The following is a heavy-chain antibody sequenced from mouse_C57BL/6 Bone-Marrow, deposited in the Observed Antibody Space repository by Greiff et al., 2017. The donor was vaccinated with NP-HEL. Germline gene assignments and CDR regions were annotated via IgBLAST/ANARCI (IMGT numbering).Heavy chain of an antibody. CDR2: ISSGSSTI. J-gene: IGHJ1*03. CDR3: ERDGSSSHWYFDV. Sequence: EVHLVESGGGLVKPGGSLKLSCAASGFTFSDYGMHWVRQAPEKGLEWVAYISSGSSTIYYAATVKGRFTISRDNAKNTLFLQMTSLRSEDTAMYYCERDGSSSHWYFDVWGKGTTVTVSS. D-gene: IGHD1-1*01. CDR1: GFTFSDYG. V-gene: IGHV5-17*01.